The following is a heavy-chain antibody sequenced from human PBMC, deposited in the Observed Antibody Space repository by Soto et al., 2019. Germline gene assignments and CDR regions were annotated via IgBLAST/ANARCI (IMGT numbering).Heavy chain of an antibody. CDR1: GGSFSGYY. CDR2: INHSGST. Sequence: PSETLSLTCAVYGGSFSGYYWSWIRQPPGKGLEWIGEINHSGSTNYNPSPKSRVTISVDTSKNQFSLKLSSVTAADTAVYYCARSTDIVATTDYWGQGTLVTVSS. J-gene: IGHJ4*02. CDR3: ARSTDIVATTDY. V-gene: IGHV4-34*01. D-gene: IGHD5-12*01.